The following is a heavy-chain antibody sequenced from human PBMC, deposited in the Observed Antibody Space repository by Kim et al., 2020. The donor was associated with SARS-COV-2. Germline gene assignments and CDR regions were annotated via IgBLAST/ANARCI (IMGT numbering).Heavy chain of an antibody. CDR2: ST. Sequence: STNYNPPLRSRVTMSVDTSKNQFSRKLSSVTAADTAVYYCSGYRPYYFDYWGQGTLVTVSS. V-gene: IGHV4-4*07. CDR3: SGYRPYYFDY. J-gene: IGHJ4*02. D-gene: IGHD3-22*01.